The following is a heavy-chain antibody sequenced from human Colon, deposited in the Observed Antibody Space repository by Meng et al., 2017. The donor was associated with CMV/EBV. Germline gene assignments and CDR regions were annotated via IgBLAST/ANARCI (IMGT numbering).Heavy chain of an antibody. V-gene: IGHV3-30*02. Sequence: GGSLRLSCAASGFIFSDYWMTWVRQAPGKGLEWVAFIRYDGSNKYYADSVKGRFTISRDNSKNTLYLQMNSLRAEDTAVYYCVKGSHGDIDYWGQGTLVTVSS. CDR3: VKGSHGDIDY. CDR1: GFIFSDYW. CDR2: IRYDGSNK. J-gene: IGHJ4*02. D-gene: IGHD4-17*01.